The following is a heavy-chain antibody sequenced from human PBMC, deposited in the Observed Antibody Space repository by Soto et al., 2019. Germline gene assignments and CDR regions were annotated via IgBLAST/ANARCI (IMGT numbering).Heavy chain of an antibody. CDR1: GFTFSSYW. J-gene: IGHJ4*02. D-gene: IGHD3-22*01. CDR3: ARGPYHYYDSSGFYYFDY. CDR2: INSDGSST. V-gene: IGHV3-74*01. Sequence: LRLSCAASGFTFSSYWMHWVRQAPGKGLVWVSRINSDGSSTSYADSVKGRFTISRDNAKNTLYLQMNSLRAEDTAVYYCARGPYHYYDSSGFYYFDYWGQGTLVTVSS.